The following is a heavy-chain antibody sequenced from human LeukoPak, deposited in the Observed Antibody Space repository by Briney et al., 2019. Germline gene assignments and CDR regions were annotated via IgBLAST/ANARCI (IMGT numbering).Heavy chain of an antibody. D-gene: IGHD3-22*01. CDR1: GFTFTFYS. V-gene: IGHV3-7*01. Sequence: PGGSLRLSCAASGFTFTFYSMSWVRQAPGKGLEWVANIKRGGSDKYYVGSVKGRFTISRDNSKNSLYLQMNSLRAEDTAFYFCARHSNKYDFDSSGHYRSFDYWGQGSLVSVSS. J-gene: IGHJ4*02. CDR3: ARHSNKYDFDSSGHYRSFDY. CDR2: IKRGGSDK.